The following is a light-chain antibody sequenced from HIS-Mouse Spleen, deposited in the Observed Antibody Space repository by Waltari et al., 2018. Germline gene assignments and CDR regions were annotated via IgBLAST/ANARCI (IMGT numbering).Light chain of an antibody. CDR3: YSTDSSGNHRV. Sequence: SYELTQPPSVSVSPGQTARITCPGDALPTNYAYWYQQKSGQAHVLVIYEDSKRPSGIPERFSGSSSGTMATLTISGAQVEDEADYYCYSTDSSGNHRVFGGGTKLTVL. J-gene: IGLJ2*01. CDR2: EDS. V-gene: IGLV3-10*01. CDR1: ALPTNY.